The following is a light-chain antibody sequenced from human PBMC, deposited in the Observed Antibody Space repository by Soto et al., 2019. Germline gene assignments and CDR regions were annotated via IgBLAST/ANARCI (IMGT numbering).Light chain of an antibody. J-gene: IGLJ1*01. V-gene: IGLV1-40*01. CDR1: SSNIGAGYD. CDR3: QSYDSSLRGYV. Sequence: QSVLTQPPSVSGAPGQRVTISCTGSSSNIGAGYDVHWYQQLPGTAPKLLIYLNINRPSGVPDRFSGSNSGTSASLAITGLQAEDEADYYCQSYDSSLRGYVFGTGTKLTVL. CDR2: LNI.